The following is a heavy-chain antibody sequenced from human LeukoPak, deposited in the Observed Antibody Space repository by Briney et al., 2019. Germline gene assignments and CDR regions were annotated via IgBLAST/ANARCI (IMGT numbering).Heavy chain of an antibody. CDR3: ARVRAPSIFDY. Sequence: PGGSLRLSCAASGFTFSSYSMNWVRQAPGKGLEWVSYISSSSSTIYYADSVKGRFTISRDNAKNSLYLQMNSLRAEDTAVYYCARVRAPSIFDYWGQGTLVTVSS. J-gene: IGHJ4*02. CDR1: GFTFSSYS. CDR2: ISSSSSTI. V-gene: IGHV3-48*01.